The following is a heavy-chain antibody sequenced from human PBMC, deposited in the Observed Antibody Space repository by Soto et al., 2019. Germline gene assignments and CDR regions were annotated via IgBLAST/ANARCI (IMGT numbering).Heavy chain of an antibody. CDR3: SRVERGSHYYYGMDV. J-gene: IGHJ6*02. Sequence: VQLVQSGAAVKKPGASVKVSCKASGYTFTSYGISWVRQAPGQGREWMGWISAYNGNTNYAQKLQGRVTMTTDTTTSTDYMELRSMRSDDTAVYDCSRVERGSHYYYGMDVWGQGTTVTVSS. D-gene: IGHD1-26*01. V-gene: IGHV1-18*04. CDR1: GYTFTSYG. CDR2: ISAYNGNT.